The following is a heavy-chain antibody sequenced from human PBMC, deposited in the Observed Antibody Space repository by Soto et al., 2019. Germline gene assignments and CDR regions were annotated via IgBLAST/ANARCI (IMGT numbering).Heavy chain of an antibody. V-gene: IGHV4-30-4*01. J-gene: IGHJ5*02. CDR3: ARGDWFHP. Sequence: QVQLQESGPGLVKPSQTLSLTCTVSGGSISAGDYYWNWIRRPPGKGLEWIGYIYYTGTTKYNPSLKSRVTLSVDTSKNRFSLNLTSVTAADTAVYYCARGDWFHPWGPGTLVTVSS. CDR1: GGSISAGDYY. CDR2: IYYTGTT.